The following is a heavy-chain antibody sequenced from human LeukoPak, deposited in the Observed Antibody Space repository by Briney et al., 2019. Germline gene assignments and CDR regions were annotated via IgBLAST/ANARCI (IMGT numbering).Heavy chain of an antibody. J-gene: IGHJ4*02. Sequence: GGSLRLSCAASGFTFSSYVMSWVRQAPGKGLEWVSAVSGSGGSTYSADSVKGRFTISRDNSKNMVYLQTSSLRAEDTAVYYCARAGSWSSRPYFDYWGQGILVSVSS. CDR2: VSGSGGST. D-gene: IGHD1-26*01. V-gene: IGHV3-23*01. CDR3: ARAGSWSSRPYFDY. CDR1: GFTFSSYV.